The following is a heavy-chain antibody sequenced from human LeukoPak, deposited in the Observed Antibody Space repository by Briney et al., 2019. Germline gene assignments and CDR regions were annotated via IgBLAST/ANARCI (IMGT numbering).Heavy chain of an antibody. D-gene: IGHD5-18*01. J-gene: IGHJ4*02. CDR2: MYFGGSS. CDR3: TRASRGYSYGFAEY. V-gene: IGHV4-59*01. CDR1: GGSISSYY. Sequence: SETLTLTCTVSGGSISSYYWSWIRQPPGKGLEWIGYMYFGGSSNYNPSLKSRVTISVDTSKNQLSLNLNSVTAADTAVYYCTRASRGYSYGFAEYWGQGTLVTVSS.